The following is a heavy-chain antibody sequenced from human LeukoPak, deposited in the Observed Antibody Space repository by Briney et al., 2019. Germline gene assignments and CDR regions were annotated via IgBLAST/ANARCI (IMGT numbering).Heavy chain of an antibody. CDR1: GYTFTGYY. V-gene: IGHV1-2*02. Sequence: WASVKVSCKASGYTFTGYYLHWVRQAPGQGLEWMGWINPNTGSTNYAQKFQGRVTMTRDTSISTAYMELSRLRSDDPAVYYCARSQYELSYFDYWGQGTLVTVSS. J-gene: IGHJ4*02. CDR3: ARSQYELSYFDY. D-gene: IGHD1-26*01. CDR2: INPNTGST.